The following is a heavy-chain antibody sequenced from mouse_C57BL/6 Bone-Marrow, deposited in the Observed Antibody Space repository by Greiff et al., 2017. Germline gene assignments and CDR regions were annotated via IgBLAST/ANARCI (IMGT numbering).Heavy chain of an antibody. Sequence: QVQLQQSGAELAKPGASVKLSCKASGYTFTSYWMHWVKQRPGQGLAWIGYINPSSGYTKYNQKFKDKATLTADKSSSTAYMQLSSLTYADSAVYYCARGIYDGFLWFAYWGQGTLVTVSA. V-gene: IGHV1-7*01. J-gene: IGHJ3*01. CDR2: INPSSGYT. CDR1: GYTFTSYW. CDR3: ARGIYDGFLWFAY. D-gene: IGHD2-3*01.